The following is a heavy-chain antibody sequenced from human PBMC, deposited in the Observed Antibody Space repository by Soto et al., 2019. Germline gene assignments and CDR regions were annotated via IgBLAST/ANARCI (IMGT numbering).Heavy chain of an antibody. CDR1: GFTFSSYW. J-gene: IGHJ4*02. V-gene: IGHV3-74*01. CDR3: ASSPIPDKYCSGGSCYDDY. D-gene: IGHD2-15*01. CDR2: INSDGSST. Sequence: GESLKISCAASGFTFSSYWMHWVRQAPGKGLVWVSRINSDGSSTSYADSVKGRFTISRDNAKNTLYLQMNSLRAEDTAVYYCASSPIPDKYCSGGSCYDDYWGQGTLVTVSS.